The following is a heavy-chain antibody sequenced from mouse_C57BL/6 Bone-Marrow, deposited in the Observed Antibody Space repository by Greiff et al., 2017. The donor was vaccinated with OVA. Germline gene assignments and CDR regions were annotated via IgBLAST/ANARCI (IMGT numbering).Heavy chain of an antibody. J-gene: IGHJ4*01. CDR1: GYSITRGYY. V-gene: IGHV3-6*01. Sequence: EVQLQQSGPGLVKPSQSLSLTCSVTGYSITRGYYWNWIRQFPGNKLEWMGYISYDGSNNYNPSLKNRISITRDTSKNQFFLKLNSVTTEDTATYYCASSIYYYGSSYAMDYWGQGTSVTVSS. CDR2: ISYDGSN. D-gene: IGHD1-1*01. CDR3: ASSIYYYGSSYAMDY.